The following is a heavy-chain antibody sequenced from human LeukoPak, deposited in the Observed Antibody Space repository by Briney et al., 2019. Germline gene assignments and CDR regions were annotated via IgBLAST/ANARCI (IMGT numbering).Heavy chain of an antibody. Sequence: GGSLRLSCAASAFTFSSYAMHWVRQAPGKGLEWVAVISYDGSNKYYADSVKGRFTISRDNSKNTLYLQMNSLRAEDTAVYYCARARGATVTINWFDPWGQGTLVTVSS. J-gene: IGHJ5*02. CDR2: ISYDGSNK. D-gene: IGHD4-17*01. V-gene: IGHV3-30*04. CDR1: AFTFSSYA. CDR3: ARARGATVTINWFDP.